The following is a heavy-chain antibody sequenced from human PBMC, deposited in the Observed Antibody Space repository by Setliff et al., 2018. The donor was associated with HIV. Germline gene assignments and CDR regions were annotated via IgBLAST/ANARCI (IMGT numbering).Heavy chain of an antibody. Sequence: GGSLRLSCAASGSTLTDYPMHWVRQAPGNGLEWVAVIASHGNWHDYADSVKGRFAISRDNSKHTLYLQMNSLETEDSALYYCAREAYASGTLGDLDYWGQGTLVTVSS. D-gene: IGHD3-10*01. V-gene: IGHV3-30*09. CDR3: AREAYASGTLGDLDY. CDR2: IASHGNWH. J-gene: IGHJ4*02. CDR1: GSTLTDYP.